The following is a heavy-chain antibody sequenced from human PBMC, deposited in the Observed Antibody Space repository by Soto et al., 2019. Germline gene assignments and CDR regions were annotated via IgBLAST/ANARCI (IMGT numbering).Heavy chain of an antibody. V-gene: IGHV3-30-3*01. J-gene: IGHJ5*02. CDR1: GFTFSSYA. CDR2: ISYGGSNK. CDR3: TSDYDYTSS. Sequence: PGGSLRLSCAASGFTFSSYATHWVRQAPGQGLEWVAVISYGGSNKYYADFVKGRFTISRDNSKNMLYLQMNSLRPEDTAVYYCTSDYDYTSSWGQGTLVTVSS. D-gene: IGHD3-16*01.